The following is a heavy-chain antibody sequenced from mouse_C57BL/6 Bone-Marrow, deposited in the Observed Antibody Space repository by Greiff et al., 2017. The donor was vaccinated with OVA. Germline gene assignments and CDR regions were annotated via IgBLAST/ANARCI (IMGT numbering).Heavy chain of an antibody. D-gene: IGHD1-1*01. V-gene: IGHV1-54*01. CDR2: INPGSGGT. Sequence: QVQLQQSGAELVRPGTSVKVSCKASGYAFTNYLIEWVKQRPGQGLEWIGVINPGSGGTNYNEQVKGKATLTADKSSSTAYMQLSSLTSEDSAFYFCARRGYGSSYLYYIDYWGQGTTLTVSS. J-gene: IGHJ2*01. CDR1: GYAFTNYL. CDR3: ARRGYGSSYLYYIDY.